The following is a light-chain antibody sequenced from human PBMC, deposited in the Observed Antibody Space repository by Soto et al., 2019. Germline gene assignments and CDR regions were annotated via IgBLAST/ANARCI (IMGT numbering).Light chain of an antibody. CDR3: QQRSNWPLT. Sequence: EIVLTQSSGPLSLSPGERATLSCRASQSVSSDLAWYHQKPGQAPRLLIYSASTRATGIPARFSGSWSGTEFTLTINSLQSEDVSVYYCQQRSNWPLTFGGGTKV. CDR2: SAS. J-gene: IGKJ4*01. V-gene: IGKV3-11*01. CDR1: QSVSSD.